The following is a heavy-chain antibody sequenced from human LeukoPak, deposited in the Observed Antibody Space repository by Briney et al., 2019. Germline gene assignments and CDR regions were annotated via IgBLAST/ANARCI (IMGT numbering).Heavy chain of an antibody. CDR2: IRYDGSNK. CDR3: ARDGSGYEKGYFDY. J-gene: IGHJ4*02. V-gene: IGHV3-30*02. CDR1: GFTFSSYG. Sequence: PGGSLRLSCAASGFTFSSYGMHWVRQAPGKGLEWVAFIRYDGSNKYYADSVKGRFTISRDNSKNSLYLQMNSLRAEDTAVYYCARDGSGYEKGYFDYWGQGTLVTVSS. D-gene: IGHD3-3*01.